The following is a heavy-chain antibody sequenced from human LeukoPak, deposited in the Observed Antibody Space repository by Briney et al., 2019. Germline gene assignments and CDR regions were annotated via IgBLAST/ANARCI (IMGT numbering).Heavy chain of an antibody. Sequence: ASXKVSCKASGYTFTSYGISWVRQAPGQGLEWMGWISAYNGNTNYAQKLQGRVTITTDTSTRTAYMELRSLRSDDTAVYYCASGDEAGYSSGWYAYWGQGTLVTVSS. CDR3: ASGDEAGYSSGWYAY. D-gene: IGHD6-19*01. V-gene: IGHV1-18*01. CDR2: ISAYNGNT. J-gene: IGHJ4*02. CDR1: GYTFTSYG.